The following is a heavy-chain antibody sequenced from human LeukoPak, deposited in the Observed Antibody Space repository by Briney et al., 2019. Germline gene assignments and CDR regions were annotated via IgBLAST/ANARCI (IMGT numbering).Heavy chain of an antibody. D-gene: IGHD3-10*01. CDR1: GFTFSSYA. CDR3: ARDPRITMVRGVSGNWFDP. J-gene: IGHJ5*02. CDR2: ISYDGSNK. Sequence: GGSLRLSCAASGFTFSSYAMHWVRQAPGKGLEWVAVISYDGSNKYYADSVKGRFTISRDNSKNTLYLQMNSLRAEDTAVYYCARDPRITMVRGVSGNWFDPWGQGTLVTVSS. V-gene: IGHV3-30*04.